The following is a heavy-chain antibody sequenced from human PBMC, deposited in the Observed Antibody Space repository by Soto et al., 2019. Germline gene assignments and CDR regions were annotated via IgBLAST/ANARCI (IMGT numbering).Heavy chain of an antibody. J-gene: IGHJ6*03. CDR1: SGSISSSSYY. Sequence: SDTLSLTFTVSSGSISSSSYYWIFIRQPPWKGLEWIGYIYYSGSTNYNPSLKSRVTISVDTSKNQFSLKLSSVTAADTAVYYCARRAAGGRFRYYYYMEVWGKGTTVTVSS. CDR2: IYYSGST. CDR3: ARRAAGGRFRYYYYMEV. V-gene: IGHV4-61*05. D-gene: IGHD6-13*01.